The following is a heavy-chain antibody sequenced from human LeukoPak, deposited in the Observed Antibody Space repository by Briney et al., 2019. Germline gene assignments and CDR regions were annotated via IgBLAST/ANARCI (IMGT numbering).Heavy chain of an antibody. D-gene: IGHD6-13*01. Sequence: GGSLRLSCAASGFSFSSYAMSWVRQAPGKGLEWVSTIGGSGASTYHVDSVKGRFTISRDNSKNTLYLQMNSLRAEDTAIYYCARGPYSSTWYGDYWRQGTLVTVSS. CDR1: GFSFSSYA. CDR2: IGGSGAST. CDR3: ARGPYSSTWYGDY. V-gene: IGHV3-23*01. J-gene: IGHJ4*02.